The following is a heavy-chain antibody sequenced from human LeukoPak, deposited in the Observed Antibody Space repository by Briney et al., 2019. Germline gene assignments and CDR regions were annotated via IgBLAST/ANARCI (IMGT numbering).Heavy chain of an antibody. CDR2: ISGSGGST. Sequence: GGSLRLSCAASKFTFSGYAMSWVRQAPGKGLEWVSTISGSGGSTYYADSVKGRFTISRDNSKNTLYLQMNSLRAEDTAVYYCAKDHESGYDYVWGSYRYSFAYWGQGTLVTVSS. V-gene: IGHV3-23*01. D-gene: IGHD3-16*02. CDR3: AKDHESGYDYVWGSYRYSFAY. CDR1: KFTFSGYA. J-gene: IGHJ4*02.